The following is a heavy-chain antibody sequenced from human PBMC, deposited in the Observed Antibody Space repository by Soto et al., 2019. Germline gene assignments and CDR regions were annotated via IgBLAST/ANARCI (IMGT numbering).Heavy chain of an antibody. Sequence: EVQVVESGGDLVKPGGSLRLSCATSGVIFSSAWMSWVRQAPGKGLEWVGRIKSKSDGGTRDYAAPVNGRFNISRDDSKNRVYLQMNSLTAEDTAVYYCVEGWNDFWGQGTLVTVSS. V-gene: IGHV3-15*01. D-gene: IGHD1-1*01. CDR3: VEGWNDF. J-gene: IGHJ4*02. CDR1: GVIFSSAW. CDR2: IKSKSDGGTR.